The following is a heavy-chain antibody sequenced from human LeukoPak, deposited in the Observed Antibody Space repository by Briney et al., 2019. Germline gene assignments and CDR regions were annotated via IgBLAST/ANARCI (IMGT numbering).Heavy chain of an antibody. CDR2: ISSSSSTI. J-gene: IGHJ6*02. V-gene: IGHV3-48*04. CDR3: ARSIHHFGAAAGYQYYGMDI. Sequence: PGGSLRLSCAASGFTFSSYSMNWVRQAPGKGLEWVSYISSSSSTIYYADSVKGRFTISRDDAKNSLYLQMNSLRAEDTAVYYCARSIHHFGAAAGYQYYGMDIWGQGTTVTVSS. CDR1: GFTFSSYS. D-gene: IGHD2-2*01.